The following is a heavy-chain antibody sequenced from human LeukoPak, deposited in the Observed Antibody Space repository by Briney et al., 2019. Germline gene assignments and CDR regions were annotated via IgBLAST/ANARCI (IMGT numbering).Heavy chain of an antibody. D-gene: IGHD5-12*01. CDR1: GFIFTSYA. V-gene: IGHV3-23*01. J-gene: IGHJ3*02. CDR3: ARDRNIVATIDALDI. CDR2: ISGYSGST. Sequence: GGSLRLSCEASGFIFTSYAMNWVRQTPGKGLEWVSGISGYSGSTEYADAVKGRFVISRDNSKNMLHLQMNSLRAEDTAVYYCARDRNIVATIDALDIWGQGTMVTVSS.